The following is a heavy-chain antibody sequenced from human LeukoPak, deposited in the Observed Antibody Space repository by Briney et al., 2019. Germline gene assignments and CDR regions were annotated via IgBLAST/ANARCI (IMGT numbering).Heavy chain of an antibody. CDR2: IRYDGSNK. V-gene: IGHV3-30*02. D-gene: IGHD3-10*01. CDR1: GFTFSSYG. J-gene: IGHJ4*02. CDR3: AKTLSSYCGSDY. Sequence: PGGSLRLSCAASGFTFSSYGMHWVRQAPGKGLEWVAFIRYDGSNKYYADSVKGRFTISRDNSKNTLYLQMNSLRAEDTAVYYCAKTLSSYCGSDYWGLGTLVPVSS.